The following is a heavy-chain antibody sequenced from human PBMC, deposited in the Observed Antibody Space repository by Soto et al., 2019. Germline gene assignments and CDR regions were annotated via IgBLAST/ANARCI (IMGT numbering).Heavy chain of an antibody. Sequence: QVQLVQSGAEVKKPGSSVKVSCKASGGTFSSYAIGWVRQAPGQGLEWMGGIIPIFGTANYAQKFQGRVTITADESTSTAYMELSSLRSEDTAVYYCARVSPGDSSGWYGYYFDYWGQGTLVTVSS. CDR1: GGTFSSYA. CDR3: ARVSPGDSSGWYGYYFDY. CDR2: IIPIFGTA. V-gene: IGHV1-69*01. J-gene: IGHJ4*02. D-gene: IGHD6-19*01.